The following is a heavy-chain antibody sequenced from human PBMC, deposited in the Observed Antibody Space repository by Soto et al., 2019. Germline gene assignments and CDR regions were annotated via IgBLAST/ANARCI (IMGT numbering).Heavy chain of an antibody. V-gene: IGHV4-59*08. CDR1: GGSISSSY. Sequence: TSETLSLTCTVSGGSISSSYWSWIRQPPGKRLEWIGYSHYSGSTNYNPSLKSRVTISVDTSKNQFSLKLSSVTAADMAVYYCARGGVNWFDPWGQGTLVTVSS. CDR3: ARGGVNWFDP. J-gene: IGHJ5*02. CDR2: SHYSGST. D-gene: IGHD2-15*01.